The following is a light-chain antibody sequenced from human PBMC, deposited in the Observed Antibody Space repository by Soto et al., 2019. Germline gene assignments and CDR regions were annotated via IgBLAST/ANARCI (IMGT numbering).Light chain of an antibody. V-gene: IGLV7-46*01. CDR3: LLFYTGPAV. Sequence: QAVVTQESSLTVSPGETVTLTCGSSTGTVTSTHFPCWFQQKPGQAPRTLIYDTNYRYSWTPARFSGSLLVGKAALTLSGAQPEDEAEYYCLLFYTGPAVFGGGTQLTVL. CDR1: TGTVTSTHF. CDR2: DTN. J-gene: IGLJ7*01.